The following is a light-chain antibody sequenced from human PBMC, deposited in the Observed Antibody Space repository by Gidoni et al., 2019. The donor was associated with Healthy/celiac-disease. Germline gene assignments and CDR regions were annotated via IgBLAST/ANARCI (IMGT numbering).Light chain of an antibody. J-gene: IGLJ2*01. CDR2: GNS. V-gene: IGLV1-40*01. CDR1: SANSGAGYD. CDR3: QSYDSRLSGPVV. Sequence: QSVLTQQPSVSGAPGQRVTISCTGSSANSGAGYDVNWYQQLPGTAPKLLIYGNSNRPSGFPDRFSGSKSGNSASLAITGLQAEDEADYYCQSYDSRLSGPVVFGGGTKLTVL.